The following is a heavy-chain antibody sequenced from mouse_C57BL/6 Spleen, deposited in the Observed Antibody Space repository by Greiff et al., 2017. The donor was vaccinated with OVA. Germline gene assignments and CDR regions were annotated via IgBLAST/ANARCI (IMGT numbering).Heavy chain of an antibody. D-gene: IGHD1-1*01. CDR1: GYTFTSYW. J-gene: IGHJ2*01. V-gene: IGHV1-64*01. Sequence: VHVKQPGAELVKPGASVKLSCKASGYTFTSYWMHWVKQRPGQGLEWIGMIHPNSGSTNYNEKFKSKAKLTVDKSSSTAYMQLSSLTSEDSAVYFCAYGSSYGYFDYWGQGTTLTVSS. CDR2: IHPNSGST. CDR3: AYGSSYGYFDY.